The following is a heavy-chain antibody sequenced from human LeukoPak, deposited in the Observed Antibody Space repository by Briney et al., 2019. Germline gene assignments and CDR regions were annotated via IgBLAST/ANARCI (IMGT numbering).Heavy chain of an antibody. V-gene: IGHV4-34*01. CDR1: GFTFSSYS. J-gene: IGHJ5*02. CDR2: INHSGST. D-gene: IGHD3-3*01. Sequence: GSLRLSCAASGFTFSSYSMNWVRQPPGKGLEWIGEINHSGSTNYNPSLKSRVTISVDTSKNQFSLKLSSVTAADTAVYYCARGAYYDFWSGYSGWFDPWGQGTLVTVSS. CDR3: ARGAYYDFWSGYSGWFDP.